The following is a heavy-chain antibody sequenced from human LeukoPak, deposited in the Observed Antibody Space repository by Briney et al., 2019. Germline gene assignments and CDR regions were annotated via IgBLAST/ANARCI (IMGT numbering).Heavy chain of an antibody. J-gene: IGHJ6*03. D-gene: IGHD1-1*01. CDR3: VREYKTRYYYYYMDV. CDR1: GFTFSSHW. CDR2: IDTVGNRT. Sequence: PGGSLRLSCAASGFTFSSHWMRWVRQGPGKGLVWVSRIDTVGNRTSYADSVKGRFTISRDNAKNTLYLEINSLRAEDTAVYYCVREYKTRYYYYYMDVWGKGTTVTVS. V-gene: IGHV3-74*01.